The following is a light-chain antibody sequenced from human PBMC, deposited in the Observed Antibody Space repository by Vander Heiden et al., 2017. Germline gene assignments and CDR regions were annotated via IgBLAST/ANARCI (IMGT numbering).Light chain of an antibody. CDR2: AAS. CDR3: QQSYSTHRYT. CDR1: QSISSY. V-gene: IGKV1-39*01. J-gene: IGKJ2*01. Sequence: DIQMTQSPSSLSASVGDRVTITCRASQSISSYLNWYQQKPGKAPKLLIYAASSLQSGVPSRFSGSGSGTDFTRTISSLQPEDFATYYCQQSYSTHRYTFGQGTKLEIK.